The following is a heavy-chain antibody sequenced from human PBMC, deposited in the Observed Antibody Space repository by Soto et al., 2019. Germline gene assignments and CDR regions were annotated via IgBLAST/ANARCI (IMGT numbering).Heavy chain of an antibody. CDR3: ARDSLTRIGYCSGGSCYGEDY. J-gene: IGHJ4*02. CDR2: ISYDGSNK. V-gene: IGHV3-30-3*01. CDR1: GFTFSSYA. Sequence: SLRLSCAASGFTFSSYAMHWVRQAPGKGLEWVAVISYDGSNKYYADSVKGRFTISRDNSKNTLYLQMNSLRAEDTAVYYCARDSLTRIGYCSGGSCYGEDYWGQGTLGTVSA. D-gene: IGHD2-15*01.